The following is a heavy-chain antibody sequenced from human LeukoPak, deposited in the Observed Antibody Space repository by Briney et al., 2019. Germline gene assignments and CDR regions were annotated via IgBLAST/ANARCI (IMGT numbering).Heavy chain of an antibody. Sequence: GGSLRLSCAASGFIFSNSAMNWVRQAPGKGLEWVSSINTGSSHIYYADSVKGRFTISRDNAKNSVYLQINSLRAEDTAVYYCARVSYGDYVSYWGQGTLVTVSS. V-gene: IGHV3-21*01. D-gene: IGHD4-17*01. CDR3: ARVSYGDYVSY. CDR1: GFIFSNSA. J-gene: IGHJ4*02. CDR2: INTGSSHI.